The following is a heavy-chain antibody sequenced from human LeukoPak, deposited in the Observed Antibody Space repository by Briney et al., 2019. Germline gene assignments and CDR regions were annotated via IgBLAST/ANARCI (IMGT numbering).Heavy chain of an antibody. CDR1: GFTFSNFG. V-gene: IGHV3-30*03. CDR3: AVSGSYLFDY. D-gene: IGHD1-26*01. J-gene: IGHJ4*02. Sequence: GGSLRLSCAASGFTFSNFGMHWVRQAPGKGLEWVAVISYDGKNEYYTDSVKGRFTVSRDNAKNTLYLQMNSLRAEDTAVYYCAVSGSYLFDYWGQGTLVTVSS. CDR2: ISYDGKNE.